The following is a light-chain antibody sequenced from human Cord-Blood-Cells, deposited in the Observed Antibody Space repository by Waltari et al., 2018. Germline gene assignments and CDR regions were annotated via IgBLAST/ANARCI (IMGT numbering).Light chain of an antibody. CDR3: QAWDSSTWV. J-gene: IGLJ3*02. CDR2: QDS. CDR1: KLGDKY. Sequence: SYELTQPPSVSVSPGQTASITCSGDKLGDKYACWYQQKPGQSPVLVIYQDSKRPSGSPERVAGSNSGNTGTRTISGTQAMDEADYYCQAWDSSTWVFGGGTKLTVL. V-gene: IGLV3-1*01.